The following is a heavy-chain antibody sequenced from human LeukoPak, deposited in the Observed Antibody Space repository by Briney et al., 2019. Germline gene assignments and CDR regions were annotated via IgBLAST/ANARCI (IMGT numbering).Heavy chain of an antibody. J-gene: IGHJ6*02. CDR1: GFTFSSYS. CDR2: ISSSSSYI. Sequence: GGSLRLSCAASGFTFSSYSMNWVRQAPGKGLEWVSSISSSSSYIYYADSVKGRFTISRDNAKNSLYLQMNSLRAEDTAVYYCLPDCSGGSCPGNYYYGMDVWGQGTTVTVSS. V-gene: IGHV3-21*01. D-gene: IGHD2-15*01. CDR3: LPDCSGGSCPGNYYYGMDV.